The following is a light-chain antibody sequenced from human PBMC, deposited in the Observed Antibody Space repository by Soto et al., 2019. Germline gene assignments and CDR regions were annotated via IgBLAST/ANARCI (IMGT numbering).Light chain of an antibody. Sequence: EIVLTQSPGTLSLSPGERATLSCRASQSVSSSYLAWYQQKPGQAPRLLIYGASSRATGIPDRFSGSGSGSGFTLTISSLEPEDFAVYYCQHYRSSPRPYTFGQGTKLEIK. CDR3: QHYRSSPRPYT. CDR1: QSVSSSY. J-gene: IGKJ2*01. V-gene: IGKV3-20*01. CDR2: GAS.